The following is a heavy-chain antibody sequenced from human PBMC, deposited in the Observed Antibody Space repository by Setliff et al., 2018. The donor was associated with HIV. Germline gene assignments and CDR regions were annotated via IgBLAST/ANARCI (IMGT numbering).Heavy chain of an antibody. CDR1: GFTFSSYG. D-gene: IGHD3-3*01. V-gene: IGHV3-30*02. Sequence: GGSLRLSCAASGFTFSSYGMHWVRQAPGKGLECVTFVRHDGGDKYYADSVKGRFTVSKDNSKKTLYLQMNSLRVEDTAVYYCGRVSGTWPAYYYYMDVWGKGTTVTVSS. CDR3: GRVSGTWPAYYYYMDV. CDR2: VRHDGGDK. J-gene: IGHJ6*03.